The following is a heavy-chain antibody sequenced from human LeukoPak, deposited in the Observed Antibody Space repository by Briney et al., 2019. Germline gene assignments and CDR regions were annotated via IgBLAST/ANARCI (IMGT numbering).Heavy chain of an antibody. CDR2: IRNVGNDK. V-gene: IGHV3-30*02. CDR3: AKDDAWLRFGE. Sequence: GGSLTLSCAAFGFTFDCCGMHWVRQAPGKGLEWVAFIRNVGNDKYYADSVKGRFFISRDNSKNTLYLEVISLTAEDTAVYYCAKDDAWLRFGEWSQGTLVTVSS. J-gene: IGHJ4*02. CDR1: GFTFDCCG. D-gene: IGHD3-10*01.